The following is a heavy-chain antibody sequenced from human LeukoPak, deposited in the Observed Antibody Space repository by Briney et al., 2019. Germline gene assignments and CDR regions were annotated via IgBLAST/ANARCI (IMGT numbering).Heavy chain of an antibody. CDR3: AKNGDRGAYCTGGTCYPYFYYYMDV. D-gene: IGHD2-15*01. V-gene: IGHV1-69*06. J-gene: IGHJ6*03. CDR2: IIPIFGTA. Sequence: SVKVSCKASGGTFSSYAISWVRQAPGQGLEWMGGIIPIFGTANYAQKFQGRVTITADKSTSTAYMELNSLRAEDTAIYYCAKNGDRGAYCTGGTCYPYFYYYMDVWGKGTTVTI. CDR1: GGTFSSYA.